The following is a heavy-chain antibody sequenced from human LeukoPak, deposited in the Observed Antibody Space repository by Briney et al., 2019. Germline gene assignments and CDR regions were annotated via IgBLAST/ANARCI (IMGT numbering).Heavy chain of an antibody. CDR1: GFTFSDYY. J-gene: IGHJ4*02. V-gene: IGHV3-11*04. CDR3: ARDLLDYYDSSGQSY. D-gene: IGHD3-22*01. Sequence: GGSLRLSCAASGFTFSDYYMSWIRQAPGKGLEWVSYISSSGSTIYYADSVKGRFTISRDNAKNSLYLQMNSLRAEDTAVYYCARDLLDYYDSSGQSYWGQGTLVTVSS. CDR2: ISSSGSTI.